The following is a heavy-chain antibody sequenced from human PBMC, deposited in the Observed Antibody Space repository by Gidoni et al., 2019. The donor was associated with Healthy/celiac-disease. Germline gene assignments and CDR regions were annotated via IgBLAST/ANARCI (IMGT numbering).Heavy chain of an antibody. V-gene: IGHV5-51*01. CDR1: GYSFTSYW. CDR3: ARLKWSRRYGIAVAGTSLDY. Sequence: EVQLVQSGAEVKKPGESLKISCKGSGYSFTSYWIGWVRQMPGKGLEWMGIIYPGDSDTRYSPSFQGQVTISADKSISTAYLQWSSLKASDTAMYYCARLKWSRRYGIAVAGTSLDYWGQGTLVTVSS. J-gene: IGHJ4*02. D-gene: IGHD6-19*01. CDR2: IYPGDSDT.